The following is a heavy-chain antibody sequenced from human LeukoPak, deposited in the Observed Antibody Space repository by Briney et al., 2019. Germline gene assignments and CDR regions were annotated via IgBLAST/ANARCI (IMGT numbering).Heavy chain of an antibody. Sequence: GGSLRLSCAASGLTVSSHYMSWVRQAPGKGLEWVSAIWSSSGNTYYADSVTGRFTISRDNSKNTLYLQMHSLRADDTAVYYGAKVHGTLTVESPFDYWGQGTLVTVSS. CDR3: AKVHGTLTVESPFDY. CDR1: GLTVSSHY. J-gene: IGHJ4*02. CDR2: IWSSSGNT. D-gene: IGHD4-23*01. V-gene: IGHV3-23*01.